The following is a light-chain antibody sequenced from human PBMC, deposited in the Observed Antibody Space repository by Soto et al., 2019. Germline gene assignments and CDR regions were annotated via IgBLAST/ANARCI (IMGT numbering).Light chain of an antibody. CDR3: QQRSNWPLT. V-gene: IGKV3-11*01. CDR1: QSVSIS. Sequence: DIVLTQSPATLSLSPGERATLSCRASQSVSISLAWYQQKPGQTPRLLIYGASNRATGIPARFNGSGSGTDFPLTVSSLEPEDFAVYYCQQRSNWPLTFGGGTKVEIK. CDR2: GAS. J-gene: IGKJ4*01.